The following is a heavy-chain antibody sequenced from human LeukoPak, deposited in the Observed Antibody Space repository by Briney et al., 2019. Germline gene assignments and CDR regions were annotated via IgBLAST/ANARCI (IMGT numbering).Heavy chain of an antibody. Sequence: GGSLRLSCAASGFTFSSYAMHWVRQAPGKGLEWVAVISYDGSNKYYADSVKGRFTISRDNSKNTLFLQLNSLRPEDTAVYFCARDHWGRITTGGYFEYWGQGTQVTVSS. CDR1: GFTFSSYA. J-gene: IGHJ4*02. CDR3: ARDHWGRITTGGYFEY. D-gene: IGHD1/OR15-1a*01. V-gene: IGHV3-30*04. CDR2: ISYDGSNK.